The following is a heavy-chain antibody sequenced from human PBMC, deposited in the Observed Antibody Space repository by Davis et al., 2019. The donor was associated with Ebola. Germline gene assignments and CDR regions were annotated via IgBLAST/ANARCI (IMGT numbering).Heavy chain of an antibody. CDR1: RYIFTPYQ. CDR3: ARDGCLLWGIQY. CDR2: MHPNSGNT. J-gene: IGHJ4*02. V-gene: IGHV1-8*01. Sequence: ASVKVSRKASRYIFTPYQITWVRPATRQGLEGMGGMHPNSGNTGYAQKFQGRDTMTRDTSRSTAYMELRSLTSEDTPVDYCARDGCLLWGIQYWGQGTLVTVSS. D-gene: IGHD3-16*01.